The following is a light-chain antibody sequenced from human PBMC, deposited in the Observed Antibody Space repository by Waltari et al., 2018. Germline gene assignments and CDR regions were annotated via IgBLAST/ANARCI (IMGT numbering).Light chain of an antibody. Sequence: QSVLPQPPSVSRAPGQRVTISCPGRRSHIGAPYDVHWYQHVQGVAPKVLIYGDINRPSGVPDRVSASKAGTSASLAITGLQAEDEAYYYCQSYDSDVSGLVFGSGTKVTAL. CDR2: GDI. J-gene: IGLJ1*01. V-gene: IGLV1-40*01. CDR1: RSHIGAPYD. CDR3: QSYDSDVSGLV.